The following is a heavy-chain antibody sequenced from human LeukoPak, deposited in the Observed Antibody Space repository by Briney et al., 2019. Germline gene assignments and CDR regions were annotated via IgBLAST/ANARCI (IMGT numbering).Heavy chain of an antibody. Sequence: PGGSLRLSCAASGFTLSSYAMSWVRQAPGKGLEWVSSIGGSGGSTYYADSVKGRFTISRDNSKNTLYLQMNSLRAEDTAVYYCAKVETAAAATLRGFDYWGQGTLVTVSS. CDR3: AKVETAAAATLRGFDY. D-gene: IGHD6-13*01. CDR1: GFTLSSYA. J-gene: IGHJ4*02. V-gene: IGHV3-23*01. CDR2: IGGSGGST.